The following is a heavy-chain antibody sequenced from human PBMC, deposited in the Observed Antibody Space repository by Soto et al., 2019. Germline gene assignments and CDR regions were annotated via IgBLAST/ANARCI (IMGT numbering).Heavy chain of an antibody. Sequence: PGGSLRLSCAASGFTFSSYAMHWVRQAPGKGLEWVAVISYDGSNKYYADSVKGRFTISRDNSKNTLYLQMNSLRAEDTAVYYCARDPGGRWFDPWGQGTLGTVS. CDR2: ISYDGSNK. V-gene: IGHV3-30-3*01. D-gene: IGHD2-15*01. CDR1: GFTFSSYA. J-gene: IGHJ5*02. CDR3: ARDPGGRWFDP.